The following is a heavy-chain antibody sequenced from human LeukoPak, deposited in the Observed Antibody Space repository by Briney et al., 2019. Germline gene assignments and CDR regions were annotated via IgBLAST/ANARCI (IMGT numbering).Heavy chain of an antibody. CDR1: GYSFTSYW. CDR3: ARQLCSGGSCYDWFDP. D-gene: IGHD2-15*01. Sequence: GGSLQISFKGSGYSFTSYWIGWGRRLPGKGLVGMGIIYPGDSDTRYCPSFQGQVTISADKSISTAYLQWSSRKASDTAMYYCARQLCSGGSCYDWFDPWGQGTLVTVSS. J-gene: IGHJ5*02. CDR2: IYPGDSDT. V-gene: IGHV5-51*01.